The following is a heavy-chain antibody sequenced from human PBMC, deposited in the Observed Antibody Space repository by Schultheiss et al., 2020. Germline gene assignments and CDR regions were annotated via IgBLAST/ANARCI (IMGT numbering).Heavy chain of an antibody. CDR1: GYTFTGYY. CDR2: MNPNSGNT. D-gene: IGHD4/OR15-4a*01. J-gene: IGHJ4*02. V-gene: IGHV1-8*02. CDR3: ARGSGANYDFDY. Sequence: ASVKVSCKASGYTFTGYYMHWVRQATGQGLEWMGWMNPNSGNTGYAQKFQGRVTMTRNPSTSTAYMELSSLRSEDTAVYYCARGSGANYDFDYWGQGTLVTVSS.